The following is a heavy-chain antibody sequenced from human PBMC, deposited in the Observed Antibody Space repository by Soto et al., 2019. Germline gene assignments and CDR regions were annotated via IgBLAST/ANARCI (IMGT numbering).Heavy chain of an antibody. Sequence: GASLSLSCAASGFTFSSYSMNWFRQAPGKGLEWVSYISSSSSTIYYADSVKGRFTISRDNAKNSLYLQMNSLRAEDTAVYYCAIDKVCATSVHVFAIRGQGTMVTVSS. D-gene: IGHD1-26*01. J-gene: IGHJ3*02. CDR2: ISSSSSTI. CDR1: GFTFSSYS. V-gene: IGHV3-48*01. CDR3: AIDKVCATSVHVFAI.